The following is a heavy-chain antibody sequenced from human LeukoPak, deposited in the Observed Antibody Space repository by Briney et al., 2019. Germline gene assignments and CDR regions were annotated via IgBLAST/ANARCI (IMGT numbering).Heavy chain of an antibody. CDR3: VRGCGKSSCPYYLDS. D-gene: IGHD6-13*01. V-gene: IGHV4-34*01. CDR2: INHSGST. Sequence: SETLSLTCAVYGGSFSGYYWSWIRQPPGKGLEWIGEINHSGSTNYNPSLKSRVTISVDTSKNQFSLKLSSVTAADTAVYYCVRGCGKSSCPYYLDSWGQGTLVTVSS. CDR1: GGSFSGYY. J-gene: IGHJ4*02.